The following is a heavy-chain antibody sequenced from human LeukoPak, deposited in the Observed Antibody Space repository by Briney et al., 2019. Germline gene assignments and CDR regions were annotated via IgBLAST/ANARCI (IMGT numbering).Heavy chain of an antibody. CDR3: ARGNWGYCSGGSCYGGGNYFDY. D-gene: IGHD2-15*01. CDR2: MSPNSGNT. J-gene: IGHJ4*02. CDR1: GYTFTSYD. V-gene: IGHV1-8*01. Sequence: ASVKVSCKASGYTFTSYDINWVRQATGQGLEWMGWMSPNSGNTGYAQKFQGRVTMTRNTSISTAYMELSSLRSEDTAVYYCARGNWGYCSGGSCYGGGNYFDYWGQGTLVTVSS.